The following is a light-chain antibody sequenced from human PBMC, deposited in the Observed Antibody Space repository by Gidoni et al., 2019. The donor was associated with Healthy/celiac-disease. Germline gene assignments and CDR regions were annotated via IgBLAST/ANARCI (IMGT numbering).Light chain of an antibody. V-gene: IGKV3-20*01. CDR3: QQYGSSPET. CDR2: GAS. CDR1: QSVSSSY. Sequence: DIVLTQSPGTLSLSPGERATLSCRASQSVSSSYLAWYQQKPGQAPRLLIYGASSRATGIPDRFSGSGSGTDCTLTISRLEPEDSAVDYCQQYGSSPETFGQGTKVEIK. J-gene: IGKJ1*01.